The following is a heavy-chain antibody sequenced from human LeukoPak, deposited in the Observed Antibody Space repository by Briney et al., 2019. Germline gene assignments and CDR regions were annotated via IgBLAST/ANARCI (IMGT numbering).Heavy chain of an antibody. V-gene: IGHV3-30*02. CDR2: IWYDGSNK. Sequence: PGGSLRLSCAASGFTFSGYGMHWVRQAPGKGLEWVAVIWYDGSNKYYADSVKGRFTISRDNSKNTLYLQMNSLRAEDTAVYYCAKDHGGIAIWGQGTMVTVSS. CDR3: AKDHGGIAI. CDR1: GFTFSGYG. J-gene: IGHJ3*02. D-gene: IGHD6-13*01.